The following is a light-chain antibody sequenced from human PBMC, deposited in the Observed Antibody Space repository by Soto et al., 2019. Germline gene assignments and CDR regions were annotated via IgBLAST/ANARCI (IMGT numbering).Light chain of an antibody. Sequence: DIQLTQSPPSLSASEGDRATITCQASHDIKNYLNWYQQKPGKAPKFLIYDDYNLARGVPLRFSGSGTGTDFTCSIGRVQPEDVATDCCQQFDFLPPYTFGEGARVEIK. CDR1: HDIKNY. V-gene: IGKV1-33*01. J-gene: IGKJ2*01. CDR2: DDY. CDR3: QQFDFLPPYT.